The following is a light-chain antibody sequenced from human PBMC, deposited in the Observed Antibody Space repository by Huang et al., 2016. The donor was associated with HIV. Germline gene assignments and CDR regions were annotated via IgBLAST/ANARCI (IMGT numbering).Light chain of an antibody. CDR3: QQFSSYPLT. V-gene: IGKV1-13*02. CDR1: PGIPNS. Sequence: AIQLTQSPSSLSIYVGDKVTITCRASPGIPNSVAWYQQRTGKTPKLLIYAASTLQNGVPARFSGSGSGADFALSIANVQPEDSATYYCQQFSSYPLTFGGGTKVEIK. CDR2: AAS. J-gene: IGKJ4*01.